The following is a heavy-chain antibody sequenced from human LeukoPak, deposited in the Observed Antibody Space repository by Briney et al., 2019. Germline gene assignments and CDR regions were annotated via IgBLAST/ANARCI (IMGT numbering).Heavy chain of an antibody. Sequence: GGSLRLSCAASGFTFSTYTMYWVRHPPGKRLEWVSIIGNNGGGIHYADSVRGRFTISRDNSKNALYLQMNSLRAEDTAVYYCASQGTDSSGYRDYWGQGTLVTVSS. J-gene: IGHJ4*02. CDR3: ASQGTDSSGYRDY. D-gene: IGHD3-22*01. CDR2: IGNNGGGI. CDR1: GFTFSTYT. V-gene: IGHV3-23*01.